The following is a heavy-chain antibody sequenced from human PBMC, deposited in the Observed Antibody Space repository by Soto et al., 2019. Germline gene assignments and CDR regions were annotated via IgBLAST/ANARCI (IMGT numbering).Heavy chain of an antibody. D-gene: IGHD6-19*01. CDR1: GFRFSSYG. V-gene: IGHV3-30*18. CDR3: AKDSTQQWLDLRY. Sequence: QVQLVESGGGVVQPGRSLRLSCAASGFRFSSYGMHWVRQAPGKGLEWVAVISYDGSNKYYADSVKGRFTISRDNSKNTLYLQMNSLRAEDTAVYYCAKDSTQQWLDLRYRGQGTLVTVSS. CDR2: ISYDGSNK. J-gene: IGHJ4*02.